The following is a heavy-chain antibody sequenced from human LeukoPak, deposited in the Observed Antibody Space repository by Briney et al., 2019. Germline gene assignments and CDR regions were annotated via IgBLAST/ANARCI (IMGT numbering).Heavy chain of an antibody. J-gene: IGHJ4*02. CDR3: ARDPTYGAAAGTFDY. CDR1: GFTFSSYG. CDR2: IWYGGSNK. Sequence: PGRSLRLSCAASGFTFSSYGMRWVRQAPGKGLEWVAVIWYGGSNKYYADSVKGRFTISRDNSKNTLYLQMNSLRAGDTAVYYCARDPTYGAAAGTFDYWGQGTLVTVSS. V-gene: IGHV3-33*01. D-gene: IGHD6-13*01.